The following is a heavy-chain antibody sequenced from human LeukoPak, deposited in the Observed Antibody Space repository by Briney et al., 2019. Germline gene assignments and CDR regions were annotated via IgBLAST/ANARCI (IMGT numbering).Heavy chain of an antibody. CDR3: ARGIAAAGNPNWFDP. V-gene: IGHV3-48*03. CDR1: GFTFSSYE. J-gene: IGHJ5*02. D-gene: IGHD6-13*01. CDR2: ILNSGTTT. Sequence: PGGSLRLSCAASGFTFSSYEMNWVRQAPGKGLEWVSYILNSGTTTYYADSVKGRFTISRDNSKNTLYLQMNSLRAEDTAVYYCARGIAAAGNPNWFDPWGQGTLVTVSS.